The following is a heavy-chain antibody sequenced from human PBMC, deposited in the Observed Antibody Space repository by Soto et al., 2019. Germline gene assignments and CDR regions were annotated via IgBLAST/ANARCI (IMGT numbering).Heavy chain of an antibody. CDR2: ISYDGSNK. CDR1: GFTFSSYA. V-gene: IGHV3-30-3*01. D-gene: IGHD3-22*01. CDR3: AREAGASSGYRDPYYYYGMDV. Sequence: QVQLVESGGGVVQPGRSLRLSCAASGFTFSSYAMHWVRQDPGKGLEWVAVISYDGSNKYYADSVKGRFTISRDNSKITLYLQMNSLRAEDTAVYYCAREAGASSGYRDPYYYYGMDVWGQGTTVTASS. J-gene: IGHJ6*02.